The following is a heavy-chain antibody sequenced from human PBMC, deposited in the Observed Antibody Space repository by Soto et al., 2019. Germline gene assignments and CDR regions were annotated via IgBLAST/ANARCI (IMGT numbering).Heavy chain of an antibody. CDR2: IYSSGST. D-gene: IGHD3-3*01. Sequence: PSETLSLTCTVTGGTLIGYYWTWSRQSAGGGLEWIGRIYSSGSTNYNPSLKSRVTISLDTSMSHFSLRLRSVSAADTAVYYCARGQRFSDWFDPWGQGTLVTVSS. V-gene: IGHV4-4*07. CDR3: ARGQRFSDWFDP. CDR1: GGTLIGYY. J-gene: IGHJ5*02.